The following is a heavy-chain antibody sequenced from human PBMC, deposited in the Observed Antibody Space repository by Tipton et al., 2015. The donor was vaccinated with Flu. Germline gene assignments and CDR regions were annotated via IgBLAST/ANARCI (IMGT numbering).Heavy chain of an antibody. D-gene: IGHD6-13*01. Sequence: TLSLTCTVSGGSISSYYWCWIRQPPGKGLEWIGYIYYSGSTNDNPSLKSRVTISVDTSKNQFSLKLSSVTAADTAVYYCARVSSSSSWSQDWYFDLWGRGTLVTVSS. V-gene: IGHV4-59*01. CDR2: IYYSGST. J-gene: IGHJ2*01. CDR3: ARVSSSSSWSQDWYFDL. CDR1: GGSISSYY.